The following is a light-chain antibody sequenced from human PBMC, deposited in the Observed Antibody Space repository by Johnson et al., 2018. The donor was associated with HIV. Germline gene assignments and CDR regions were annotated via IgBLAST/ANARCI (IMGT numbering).Light chain of an antibody. CDR2: ENN. CDR1: SSNIGNNY. J-gene: IGLJ1*01. V-gene: IGLV1-51*02. Sequence: QSVLTQPPSVSAAPGQKVTISCSGSSSNIGNNYVSWYQQLPGTAPKLLIYENNKRPSGIPDRFSGSKSGTSATLGITGLQTWDEADYYCGTWDSTFYVFGTGTKVTVL. CDR3: GTWDSTFYV.